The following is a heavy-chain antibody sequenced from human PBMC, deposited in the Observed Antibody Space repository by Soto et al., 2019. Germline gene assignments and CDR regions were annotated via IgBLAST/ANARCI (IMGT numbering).Heavy chain of an antibody. J-gene: IGHJ5*02. CDR1: GYSFTSYW. Sequence: PGESLKISCKGSGYSFTSYWISWVRQMPGKGLEWMGRIDPSDSCTNYSPSFQGHVTISADKSISTAYLQWSSLKASDTAMYYCARRKIFANWFDPWGQGTLVTVSS. CDR3: ARRKIFANWFDP. D-gene: IGHD3-3*01. CDR2: IDPSDSCT. V-gene: IGHV5-10-1*01.